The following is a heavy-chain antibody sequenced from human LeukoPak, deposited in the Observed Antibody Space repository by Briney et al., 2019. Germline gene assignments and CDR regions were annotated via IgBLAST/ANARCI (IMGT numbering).Heavy chain of an antibody. J-gene: IGHJ6*03. D-gene: IGHD3-3*01. V-gene: IGHV3-7*01. CDR2: IGEDGSEK. Sequence: GGSPRLSCSASGFTFSSYWMTWVRRAPGKGLEWVANIGEDGSEKYYVDSVKGRFTISRDNAKNSLYLQVNSLRAEDTAVYYCARLNYDFWSGVWEGYYMDVWGKGTTVTVSS. CDR1: GFTFSSYW. CDR3: ARLNYDFWSGVWEGYYMDV.